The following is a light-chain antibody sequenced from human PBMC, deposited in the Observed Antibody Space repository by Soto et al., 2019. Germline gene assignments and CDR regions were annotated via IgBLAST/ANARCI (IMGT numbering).Light chain of an antibody. CDR3: SSYTSSSPL. Sequence: QSALTQPASVSGSPGQSITISCTGTSSDVGGYNYVSWYQQHPGKAPKLMIYDVSNRPSGVSNRFSGSKSGNTASLTISGLLAEDEADYYCSSYTSSSPLFGGGTKLTVL. CDR2: DVS. J-gene: IGLJ2*01. V-gene: IGLV2-14*01. CDR1: SSDVGGYNY.